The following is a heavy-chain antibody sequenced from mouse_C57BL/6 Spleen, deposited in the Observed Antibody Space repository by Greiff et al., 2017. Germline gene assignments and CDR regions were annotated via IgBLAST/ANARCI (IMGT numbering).Heavy chain of an antibody. Sequence: EVQLQQSGPELVKPGASVKISCKASGYTFTDYYMNWVKQSHGKSLEWIGDINPNNGGTSYNQKFKGKATLTVDKSSSTAYMELRSLTSEDSAVYYCARRWEDGDYWGQGTTLTVSS. CDR2: INPNNGGT. D-gene: IGHD1-1*02. J-gene: IGHJ2*01. CDR3: ARRWEDGDY. CDR1: GYTFTDYY. V-gene: IGHV1-26*01.